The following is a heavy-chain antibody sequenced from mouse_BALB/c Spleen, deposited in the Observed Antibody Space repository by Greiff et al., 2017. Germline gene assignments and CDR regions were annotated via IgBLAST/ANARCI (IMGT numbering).Heavy chain of an antibody. CDR1: GFTFSSYG. Sequence: EVQLVESGGGLVQPGGSLKLSCAASGFTFSSYGMSWVRQTPDKRLELVATINSNGGSTYYPDSVKGRFTISRDNAKNTLYLQMSSLKSEDTAMYYGARDGYYDAMDYWGQGTSVTVSS. J-gene: IGHJ4*01. CDR2: INSNGGST. D-gene: IGHD2-2*01. V-gene: IGHV5-6-3*01. CDR3: ARDGYYDAMDY.